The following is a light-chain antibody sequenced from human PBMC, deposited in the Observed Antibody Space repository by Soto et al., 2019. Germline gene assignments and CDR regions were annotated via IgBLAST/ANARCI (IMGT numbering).Light chain of an antibody. V-gene: IGLV2-14*01. J-gene: IGLJ2*01. Sequence: QSVLTQPASVSGSPGQSITISCTGSISDVGGYNYVSWYQQHPGKAPKLMIYDVNNRPSGVSNRFSASKSGNTASLTISGLQADDEADYYCSSYTISSTLGVFGGGTKLTVL. CDR3: SSYTISSTLGV. CDR2: DVN. CDR1: ISDVGGYNY.